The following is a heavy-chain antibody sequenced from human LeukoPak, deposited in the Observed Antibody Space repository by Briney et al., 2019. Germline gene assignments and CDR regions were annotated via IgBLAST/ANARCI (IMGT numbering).Heavy chain of an antibody. CDR1: VSTFTSYA. V-gene: IGHV1-69*04. CDR2: IIPILGIA. CDR3: ARDRAPMDV. Sequence: GSSVKVSCKASVSTFTSYAVSWVRQAPGQGLEWMGRIIPILGIAHYAQKLQGRVTITADKSTSTAYMELSSLRSEDTAVYYCARDRAPMDVWGQGTTVTVSS. J-gene: IGHJ6*02.